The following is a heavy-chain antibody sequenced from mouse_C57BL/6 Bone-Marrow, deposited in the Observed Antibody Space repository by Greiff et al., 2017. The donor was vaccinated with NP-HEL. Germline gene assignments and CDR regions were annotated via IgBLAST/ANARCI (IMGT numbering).Heavy chain of an antibody. V-gene: IGHV8-12*01. CDR3: ARRAYYGSSYVGWYFDV. J-gene: IGHJ1*03. D-gene: IGHD1-1*01. Sequence: QVQLKESGPGILQSSQTLSLTCSFSGFSLSTSGMGVSWIRQPSGKGLEWLAHIYWDDDKRYNPSLKSRLTISKDTSRNQVFLKITSVDTADTATYYCARRAYYGSSYVGWYFDVWGTGTTVTVSS. CDR1: GFSLSTSGMG. CDR2: IYWDDDK.